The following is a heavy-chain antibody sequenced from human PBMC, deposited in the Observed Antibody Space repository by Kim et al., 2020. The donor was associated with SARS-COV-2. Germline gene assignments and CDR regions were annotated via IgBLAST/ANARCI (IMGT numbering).Heavy chain of an antibody. CDR3: ARLYCSGGSCLPPDY. D-gene: IGHD2-15*01. CDR1: GFTFSCYW. CDR2: FNNDGTTT. V-gene: IGHV3-74*01. Sequence: GSLRLSCAASGFTFSCYWMHWVRQAPGKGLVWFSRFNNDGTTTRYADSVKGRFTISRDNAKNTLYLQMNSLRAEDTAVYYCARLYCSGGSCLPPDYWGQGTLVTVSS. J-gene: IGHJ4*02.